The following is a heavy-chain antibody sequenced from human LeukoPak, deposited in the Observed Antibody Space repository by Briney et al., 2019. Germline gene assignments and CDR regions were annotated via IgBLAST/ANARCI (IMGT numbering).Heavy chain of an antibody. V-gene: IGHV3-74*01. J-gene: IGHJ4*01. CDR3: ARGPGSSGGAFVGDY. Sequence: PGGSLRLSCAASGFTFSNHWMHWVRQVPGKGLVWVSRIDGGGSSTSYADSVRGRFSISRDSGKSTLYLQMNSLKVEDTAVYYCARGPGSSGGAFVGDYWGHGTLVTVSS. CDR1: GFTFSNHW. CDR2: IDGGGSST. D-gene: IGHD3-22*01.